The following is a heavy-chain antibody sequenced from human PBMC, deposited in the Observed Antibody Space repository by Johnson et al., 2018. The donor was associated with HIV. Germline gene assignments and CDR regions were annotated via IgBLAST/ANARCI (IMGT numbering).Heavy chain of an antibody. Sequence: VQLVESGGGVVQPGRSLRLSCAASGFTFSRCAMHWVRQSPGKGLEWVAAISGSGGSTYYADSVKGRFTISRDNSKNTLYLQMNRLRAEDTAVYYCARDTVVTPPHDAFDIWGQGTMVTVSS. V-gene: IGHV3-23*04. CDR3: ARDTVVTPPHDAFDI. J-gene: IGHJ3*02. D-gene: IGHD4-23*01. CDR2: ISGSGGST. CDR1: GFTFSRCA.